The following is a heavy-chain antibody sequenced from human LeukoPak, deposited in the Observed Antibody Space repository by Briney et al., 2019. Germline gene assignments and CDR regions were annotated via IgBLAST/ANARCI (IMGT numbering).Heavy chain of an antibody. CDR2: INPDGSEK. V-gene: IGHV3-7*01. J-gene: IGHJ4*02. CDR1: GFSFSIYW. D-gene: IGHD6-19*01. Sequence: AGGSLRLSCFASGFSFSIYWMNWVRQAPGKGLEWVVSINPDGSEKYSVDSVEGRFTISRDNAKNSLFLQMNSLRAEDTAVYYCARDRGYSSFDYWGQGTLVTVSS. CDR3: ARDRGYSSFDY.